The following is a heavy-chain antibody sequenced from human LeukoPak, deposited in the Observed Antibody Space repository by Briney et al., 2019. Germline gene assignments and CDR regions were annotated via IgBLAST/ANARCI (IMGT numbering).Heavy chain of an antibody. CDR3: ARPLRAAVNAFDI. D-gene: IGHD2-15*01. CDR2: ISWNGDSI. J-gene: IGHJ3*02. Sequence: PGGSLRLSCAASGFTFDDYGMPWVRQTPGKQLVWVSGISWNGDSIGYADSVKGRYTISRDNAKNSLYLQMNSLRAEDTALYYCARPLRAAVNAFDIWGLGAMVTVSS. CDR1: GFTFDDYG. V-gene: IGHV3-20*04.